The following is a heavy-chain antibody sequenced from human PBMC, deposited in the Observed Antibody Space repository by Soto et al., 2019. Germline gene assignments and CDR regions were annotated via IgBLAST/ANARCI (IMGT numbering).Heavy chain of an antibody. V-gene: IGHV3-30*18. Sequence: QVQLVESGGGVVQPGRSLRLSCAASGFTFSTYGMHWVRQAPGKGLEWVALISYDGSNKYYADSVKGRFTISRDNSKNAPYRQMNGLTAEDTGVYYCVEDGERGIAMMGGGWGQGTLVTVSS. CDR1: GFTFSTYG. CDR3: VEDGERGIAMMGGG. D-gene: IGHD2-21*01. J-gene: IGHJ4*02. CDR2: ISYDGSNK.